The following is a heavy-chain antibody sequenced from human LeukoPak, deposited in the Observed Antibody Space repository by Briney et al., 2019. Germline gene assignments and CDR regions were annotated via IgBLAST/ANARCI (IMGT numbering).Heavy chain of an antibody. CDR3: ARVNILTGYYSGYYYYYMDV. J-gene: IGHJ6*03. Sequence: GASVKVSCKASGYTFTSYDINWVRQATGQGLEWMGWMNPNNGNTGYAQKFQGRVTITRNTSISTAYMELSSLRSEDTAVYYCARVNILTGYYSGYYYYYMDVWGKGTTVTVSS. D-gene: IGHD3-9*01. CDR1: GYTFTSYD. CDR2: MNPNNGNT. V-gene: IGHV1-8*03.